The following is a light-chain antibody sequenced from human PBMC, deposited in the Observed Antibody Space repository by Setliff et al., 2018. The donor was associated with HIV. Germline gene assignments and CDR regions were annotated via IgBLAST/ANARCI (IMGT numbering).Light chain of an antibody. CDR3: SSYAITNTRP. CDR2: EVR. V-gene: IGLV2-14*01. J-gene: IGLJ1*01. CDR1: SSDIGGNKY. Sequence: QSVLAQPASVSGSPGQSITISCTGTSSDIGGNKYVSWYQQVPGKAPQLILYEVRNRPSGVSNRFSGSKSGNTASLTISGLQAEDEADYYCSSYAITNTRPFGTGTKV.